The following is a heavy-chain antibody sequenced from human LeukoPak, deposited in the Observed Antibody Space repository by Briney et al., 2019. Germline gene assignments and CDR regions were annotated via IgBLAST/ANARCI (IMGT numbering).Heavy chain of an antibody. V-gene: IGHV1-18*01. Sequence: ASVKVSCKASGYTFTSYGISWVRQAPGQGLEWMGWISAYNGNTNYAQKLQGRVTMTTDTSTSTAYMELRSLRSDDTAVYYCARGKGYYDSSGYKDYWGQGTLVTVSS. CDR3: ARGKGYYDSSGYKDY. J-gene: IGHJ4*02. CDR2: ISAYNGNT. CDR1: GYTFTSYG. D-gene: IGHD3-22*01.